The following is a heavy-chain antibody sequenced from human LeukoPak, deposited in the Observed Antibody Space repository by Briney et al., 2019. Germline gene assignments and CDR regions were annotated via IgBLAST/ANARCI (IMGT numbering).Heavy chain of an antibody. CDR2: IWYDGSNK. V-gene: IGHV3-33*01. J-gene: IGHJ4*02. Sequence: GRSLRLSCAASGFTFSSYGMHWVRQAPGKGLEWVVVIWYDGSNKYYADSVKGRFTISRDNSKNTLYLQMNSLRAEDTAVYYCARDRIAAAGERFDYWGQGTLVTVSS. CDR1: GFTFSSYG. CDR3: ARDRIAAAGERFDY. D-gene: IGHD6-13*01.